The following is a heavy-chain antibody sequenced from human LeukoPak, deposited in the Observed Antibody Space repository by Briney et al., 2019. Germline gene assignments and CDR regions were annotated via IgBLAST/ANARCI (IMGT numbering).Heavy chain of an antibody. Sequence: SQTLSLTCIVSGGSISSGSYYWSWIRQPAGKGLEWIGRIYTSGSTNYNPSLKSRVTISVDTSKNQFSLKLSSVTAADTAVYYCAREGGYSSSWHPRRFDYWGQGTLVTVSS. V-gene: IGHV4-61*02. CDR3: AREGGYSSSWHPRRFDY. CDR2: IYTSGST. D-gene: IGHD6-13*01. CDR1: GGSISSGSYY. J-gene: IGHJ4*02.